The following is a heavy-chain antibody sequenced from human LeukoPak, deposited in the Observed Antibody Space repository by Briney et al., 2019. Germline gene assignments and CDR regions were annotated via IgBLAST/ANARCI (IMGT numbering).Heavy chain of an antibody. CDR2: ISAYNGNT. V-gene: IGHV1-18*01. CDR3: AIESPNGAVVINGFDY. CDR1: GYTFTSYG. Sequence: ASVKVSCKASGYTFTSYGISWVRQAPGQGLEWMGWISAYNGNTNYAQKLQGRVTMTTDTSTSTAYMELRSLRSDATAVYYCAIESPNGAVVINGFDYWGQGTLVTVSS. J-gene: IGHJ4*02. D-gene: IGHD3-22*01.